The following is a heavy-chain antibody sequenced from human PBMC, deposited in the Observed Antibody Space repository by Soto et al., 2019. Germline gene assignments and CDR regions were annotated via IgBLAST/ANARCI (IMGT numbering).Heavy chain of an antibody. CDR3: ARVVGAPNWFDP. V-gene: IGHV4-30-2*01. Sequence: PSETLSLTCAVSGGSISSGGYSWSWIRQPPGKGLEWIGYISHSGSTYYNPSLKSRVTISVDRSKNQFSLKLSSVTAADTAVYYCARVVGAPNWFDPWGQGTLVTVSS. CDR2: ISHSGST. J-gene: IGHJ5*02. D-gene: IGHD1-26*01. CDR1: GGSISSGGYS.